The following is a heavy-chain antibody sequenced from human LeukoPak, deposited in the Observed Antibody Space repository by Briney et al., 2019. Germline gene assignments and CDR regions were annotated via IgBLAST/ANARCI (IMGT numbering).Heavy chain of an antibody. Sequence: GGSLRLSCAASGFTFSNYAMHWVRQAPGKGLEWVAVISYDGSNKYYADSVKGRFTISRDNSKNTLYLQMNSLRAEDTAVYYCARDSRSYYDFWSGYSDFDYWGQGTLVTVSS. CDR2: ISYDGSNK. J-gene: IGHJ4*02. V-gene: IGHV3-30-3*01. CDR3: ARDSRSYYDFWSGYSDFDY. D-gene: IGHD3-3*01. CDR1: GFTFSNYA.